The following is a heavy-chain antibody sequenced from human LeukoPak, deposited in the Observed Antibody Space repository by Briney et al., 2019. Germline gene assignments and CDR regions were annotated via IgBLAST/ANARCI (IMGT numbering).Heavy chain of an antibody. CDR1: GGTFISYA. CDR2: IIPILGIA. D-gene: IGHD1-26*01. J-gene: IGHJ4*02. Sequence: SVKVSCKASGGTFISYAISWVRPAPGQGLEWMGRIIPILGIANYAQKFQGRVTITADKSTSTAYMELSSLRSEDTAVYYCAREGMEWELAFDYWGQGTLVTVSS. V-gene: IGHV1-69*04. CDR3: AREGMEWELAFDY.